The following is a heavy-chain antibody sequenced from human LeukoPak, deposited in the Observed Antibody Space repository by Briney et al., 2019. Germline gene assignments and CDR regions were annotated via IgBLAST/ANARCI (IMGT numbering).Heavy chain of an antibody. Sequence: GASVKVSCKASGGTFSSYAISWVRQAPGQGLEWMGGIFPIFGTANYAQKFQGIVTISTDESTSTAYMELSSLRSEDTAVYYCARFTRDYGGNSLSYYFDYWGQGTLVTVSS. CDR1: GGTFSSYA. J-gene: IGHJ4*02. CDR2: IFPIFGTA. D-gene: IGHD4-23*01. CDR3: ARFTRDYGGNSLSYYFDY. V-gene: IGHV1-69*05.